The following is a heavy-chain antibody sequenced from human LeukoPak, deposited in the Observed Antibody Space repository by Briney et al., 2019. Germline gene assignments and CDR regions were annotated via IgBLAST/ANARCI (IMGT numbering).Heavy chain of an antibody. Sequence: GGSLRLSCAASGFTFSSYAMSWVRQAPGKGLEWVSAISGSGGSTYYADSVKGRFTISRDNSKNTLYLQMNSLRAEDTAVYSCAKTIGRMGDFDYWGQGTLVTVSS. CDR3: AKTIGRMGDFDY. V-gene: IGHV3-23*01. J-gene: IGHJ4*02. D-gene: IGHD1-26*01. CDR1: GFTFSSYA. CDR2: ISGSGGST.